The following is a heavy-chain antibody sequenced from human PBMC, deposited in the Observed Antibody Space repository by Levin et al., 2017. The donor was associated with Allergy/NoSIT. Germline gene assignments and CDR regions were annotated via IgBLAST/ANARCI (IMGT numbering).Heavy chain of an antibody. J-gene: IGHJ4*02. V-gene: IGHV3-30*18. CDR2: ISHDGTVE. CDR3: AKDRSNSWSFDY. D-gene: IGHD6-13*01. CDR1: GFSFSDYV. Sequence: HPGGSLRLSCAASGFSFSDYVMHWVRQAPGKGLEWVARISHDGTVENYGDSVKGRFSISRDNSKNTLYVQMNSLRADDTAVYYCAKDRSNSWSFDYWGQGTLVTVSS.